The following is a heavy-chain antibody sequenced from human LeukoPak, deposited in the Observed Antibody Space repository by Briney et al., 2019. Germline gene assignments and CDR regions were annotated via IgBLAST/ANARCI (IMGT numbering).Heavy chain of an antibody. J-gene: IGHJ6*02. D-gene: IGHD3-9*01. CDR2: IYPSDSDT. V-gene: IGHV5-51*01. Sequence: GESLKISCQGSGYSFTSYWIGWVRQMPGKGLEWMGIIYPSDSDTRYSPSFQGQVTISADKSISTAYLQWSSLKASDTAMYYCARRERRYFDWLPPGYGMDVWGQGTTVTVSS. CDR1: GYSFTSYW. CDR3: ARRERRYFDWLPPGYGMDV.